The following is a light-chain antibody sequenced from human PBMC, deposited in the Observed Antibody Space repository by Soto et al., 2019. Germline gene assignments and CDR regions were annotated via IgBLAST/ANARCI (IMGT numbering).Light chain of an antibody. V-gene: IGLV2-14*01. Sequence: QSVLTQPASVSGSPGQSITISCTGTSSDVGDYNYVSWYQQHPGKAPKLMIYEVSNRPSGVSNRFSGSKSGNTASLTISGLQVEDEAYYSCSPYTRSSTLEVVFGGGTKLSVL. J-gene: IGLJ2*01. CDR3: SPYTRSSTLEVV. CDR2: EVS. CDR1: SSDVGDYNY.